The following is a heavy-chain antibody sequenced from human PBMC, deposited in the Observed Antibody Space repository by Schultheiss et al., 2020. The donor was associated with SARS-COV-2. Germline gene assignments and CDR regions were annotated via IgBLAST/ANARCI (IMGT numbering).Heavy chain of an antibody. V-gene: IGHV3-21*01. CDR3: ARKEGGPIDY. Sequence: GGSLRLSCAASGFTFSSYSMNWVRQAPGKGLEWVSSISSSSSYIYYADSVKGRFTISRDNSKNTLYLQMNSLRAEDTAVYYCARKEGGPIDYWGQGTLVTVSS. D-gene: IGHD3-16*01. CDR1: GFTFSSYS. CDR2: ISSSSSYI. J-gene: IGHJ4*02.